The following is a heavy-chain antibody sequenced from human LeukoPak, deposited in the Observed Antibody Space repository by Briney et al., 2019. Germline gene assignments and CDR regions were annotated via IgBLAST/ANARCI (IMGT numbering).Heavy chain of an antibody. Sequence: PGGSLRLSCAASGFTFSSYAMTWVRQAPGKGLEWVSAISASDGSTYYVDSVKGRFTISREFSKTTWFLQVNSLRAEATAVYYCAKLTSGWFEDFWGPGTLVTVSS. D-gene: IGHD6-19*01. J-gene: IGHJ4*02. CDR2: ISASDGST. CDR1: GFTFSSYA. V-gene: IGHV3-23*01. CDR3: AKLTSGWFEDF.